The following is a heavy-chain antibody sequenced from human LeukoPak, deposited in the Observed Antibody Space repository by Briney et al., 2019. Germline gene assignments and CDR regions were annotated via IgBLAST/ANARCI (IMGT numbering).Heavy chain of an antibody. Sequence: PGGSLRLSCAASGFTFSSYWMHWVRQAPGKGLVWVSRINSDGSSTSYADSVKGRFTISRDNAKNTLYLQMNSLRAEDTAVYYCAREGHGSSGYDFGLYWGQGTLVSVSS. J-gene: IGHJ4*02. V-gene: IGHV3-74*01. CDR3: AREGHGSSGYDFGLY. CDR2: INSDGSST. CDR1: GFTFSSYW. D-gene: IGHD5-12*01.